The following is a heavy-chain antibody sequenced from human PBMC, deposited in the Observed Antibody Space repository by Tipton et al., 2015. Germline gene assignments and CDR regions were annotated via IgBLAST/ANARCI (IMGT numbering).Heavy chain of an antibody. J-gene: IGHJ4*02. V-gene: IGHV4-31*09. CDR3: TRYVYGVIPSGVY. CDR1: GGSISSGKYY. D-gene: IGHD3-3*01. CDR2: IYYSGNT. Sequence: LRLSCTVSGGSISSGKYYWSWIRQHPGKGLEWIGYIYYSGNTYYNPSLKSRVTISLDRAKNQFSLRLISVTAADTAMYYCTRYVYGVIPSGVYWGQGTLVTVSS.